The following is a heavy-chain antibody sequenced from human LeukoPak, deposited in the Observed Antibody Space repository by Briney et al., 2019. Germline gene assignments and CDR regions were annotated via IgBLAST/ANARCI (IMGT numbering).Heavy chain of an antibody. V-gene: IGHV4-39*02. CDR1: GGSIDSSSYY. CDR2: IFRTGST. CDR3: ARRVGFYGSGSLNYFDP. D-gene: IGHD3-10*01. J-gene: IGHJ5*01. Sequence: SETLSLTCAVSGGSIDSSSYYWGWIRQPPGKGLEWIGSIFRTGSTYYSASLKSRVSISVDTSKNHIALKLTSVTAADTAVYFCARRVGFYGSGSLNYFDPWGQGILVSVS.